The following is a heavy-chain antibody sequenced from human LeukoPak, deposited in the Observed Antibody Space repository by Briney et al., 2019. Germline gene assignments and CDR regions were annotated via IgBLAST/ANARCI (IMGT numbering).Heavy chain of an antibody. CDR2: ISSSGSTI. J-gene: IGHJ6*02. CDR1: GFTFSSYA. Sequence: GGSLRLSCAASGFTFSSYAMSWVRQAPGKGLEWVSYISSSGSTIYYADSVKGRFTISRDNAKNSLYLQMNSLRAEDTAVYYCAREALYYYDSSGYYPLGYYGMDVWGQGTTVTVSS. CDR3: AREALYYYDSSGYYPLGYYGMDV. D-gene: IGHD3-22*01. V-gene: IGHV3-48*04.